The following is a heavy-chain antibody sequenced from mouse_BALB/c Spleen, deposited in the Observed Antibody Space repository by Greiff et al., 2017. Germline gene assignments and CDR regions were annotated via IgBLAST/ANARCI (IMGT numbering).Heavy chain of an antibody. CDR1: GFNIKDTY. Sequence: EVKLVESGAELVKPGASVKLSCTASGFNIKDTYMHWVKQRPEQGLEWIGRIDPANGNTKYDPKFQGKATITADTSSNTAYLQLSSLTSEDTAVYYCARDDGYSYAMDYWGQGTSVTVSS. D-gene: IGHD2-3*01. V-gene: IGHV14-3*02. CDR3: ARDDGYSYAMDY. CDR2: IDPANGNT. J-gene: IGHJ4*01.